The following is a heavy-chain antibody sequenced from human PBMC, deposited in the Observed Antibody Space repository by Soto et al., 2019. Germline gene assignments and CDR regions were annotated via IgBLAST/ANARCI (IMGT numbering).Heavy chain of an antibody. Sequence: SVKVSCKASGGTFSSYAISWVRQAPGQGLEWMGGIIPIFGTANYAQKFQGRVTIAADESTSTAYMELSSLRSEDTAVYYCARLPTKYYYDTRTGYWGQGTLVTVSS. V-gene: IGHV1-69*13. J-gene: IGHJ4*02. CDR3: ARLPTKYYYDTRTGY. CDR2: IIPIFGTA. CDR1: GGTFSSYA. D-gene: IGHD3-22*01.